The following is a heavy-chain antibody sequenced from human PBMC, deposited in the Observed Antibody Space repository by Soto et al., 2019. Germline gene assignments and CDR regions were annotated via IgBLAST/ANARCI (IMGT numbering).Heavy chain of an antibody. V-gene: IGHV4-34*01. Sequence: SETLSLTCAVYGGSFSGYYWSWIRQPPGKGLEWIGEINHSGSTNYNPSLKSRVTISVDTSKNQFSLKLSFVTAADTAVYYGARGQGRRYFDWLLYWFDPWGQGTLVTVSS. CDR2: INHSGST. D-gene: IGHD3-9*01. CDR1: GGSFSGYY. J-gene: IGHJ5*02. CDR3: ARGQGRRYFDWLLYWFDP.